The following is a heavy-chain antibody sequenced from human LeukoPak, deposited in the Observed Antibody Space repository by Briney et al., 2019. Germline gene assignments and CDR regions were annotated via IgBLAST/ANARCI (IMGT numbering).Heavy chain of an antibody. CDR1: GGPITSSTHY. Sequence: SETLSLTCTVSGGPITSSTHYWGWIRQPPGKGLEWIGTIYYTGSPTFYNPSLKSRLTISVDKSKNQFSLKLSSVTAADTAVYYCARAPSSSWSNDAFDIWGQGTMVTVSS. CDR3: ARAPSSSWSNDAFDI. J-gene: IGHJ3*02. V-gene: IGHV4-39*07. D-gene: IGHD6-13*01. CDR2: IYYTGSPT.